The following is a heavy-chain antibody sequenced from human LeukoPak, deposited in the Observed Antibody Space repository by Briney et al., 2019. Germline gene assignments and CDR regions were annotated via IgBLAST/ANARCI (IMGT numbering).Heavy chain of an antibody. D-gene: IGHD2-15*01. CDR1: GGSISYYY. J-gene: IGHJ5*02. CDR2: FYASGTT. Sequence: PSETLSLTCTVSGGSISYYYWSWLRQPAGKGLEWIGRFYASGTTYYNPSLRSRVTLSIDTSKNQFSLKLSSVTAADTAVYYCARTHCGGGSCDKFDPWGQGILVTVSS. V-gene: IGHV4-4*07. CDR3: ARTHCGGGSCDKFDP.